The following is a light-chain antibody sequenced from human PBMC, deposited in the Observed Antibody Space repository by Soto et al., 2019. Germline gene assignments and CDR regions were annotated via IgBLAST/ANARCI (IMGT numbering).Light chain of an antibody. V-gene: IGLV2-14*03. J-gene: IGLJ3*02. CDR2: DVT. CDR3: SSYSDSSTPML. CDR1: SSDIGGYNY. Sequence: QSALTQPASVSESLGQSITISCTGSSSDIGGYNYVSWYQHHPGGAPQLIIYDVTARPSGVSDRFSGSKSANTASLTISGLLAEDEADHYCSSYSDSSTPMLFGGGTKVTVL.